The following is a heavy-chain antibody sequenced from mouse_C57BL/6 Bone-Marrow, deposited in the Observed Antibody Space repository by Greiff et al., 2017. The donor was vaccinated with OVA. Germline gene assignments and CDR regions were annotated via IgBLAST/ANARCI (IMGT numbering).Heavy chain of an antibody. CDR2: IYPGDGDT. Sequence: QVQLKESGPELVKPGASVKISCKASGYAFSSSWMHWVKQRPGKGLEWIGRIYPGDGDTNYNGKFKGKATLTAAKSSSTAYMQLSSLTSEYSAVYFCARQGDGYYASYFDYWGQGTTLTVSS. CDR3: ARQGDGYYASYFDY. J-gene: IGHJ2*01. D-gene: IGHD2-3*01. V-gene: IGHV1-82*01. CDR1: GYAFSSSW.